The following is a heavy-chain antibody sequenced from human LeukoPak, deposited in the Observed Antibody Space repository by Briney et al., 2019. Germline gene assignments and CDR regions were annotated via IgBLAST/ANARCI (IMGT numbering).Heavy chain of an antibody. CDR1: GGSFSGYY. J-gene: IGHJ5*02. CDR2: INHSGST. D-gene: IGHD3-3*01. Sequence: SETLSLTCAVCGGSFSGYYWSWIRQPPGKGLEWIGEINHSGSTNYNPSLKSRVTISVDTSKNQFSLKLSSVTAADTAVYYCARAPWYDFWSGYSKNWFDPWGQGTLVTVSS. V-gene: IGHV4-34*01. CDR3: ARAPWYDFWSGYSKNWFDP.